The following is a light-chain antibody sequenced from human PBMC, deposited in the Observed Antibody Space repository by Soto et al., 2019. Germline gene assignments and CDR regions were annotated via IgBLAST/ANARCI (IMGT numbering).Light chain of an antibody. V-gene: IGKV3-20*01. J-gene: IGKJ4*01. CDR2: DAS. CDR3: QQYGSTPLP. CDR1: QSVRSNS. Sequence: EIVLTQSPDTLSLSPGERATLSCRASQSVRSNSLAWYQQKPGQAPRFLIYDASSRATGIPDRFSGSGSGTDCTLTISRLEPEDFAVYYCQQYGSTPLPFGGGTKVDIK.